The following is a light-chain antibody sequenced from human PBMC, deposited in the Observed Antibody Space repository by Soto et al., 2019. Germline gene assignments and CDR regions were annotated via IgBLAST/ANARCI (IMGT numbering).Light chain of an antibody. CDR1: QNITKF. Sequence: DIQMTQSPSSLAASVGDRVSVTCRTSQNITKFLNWYQEKPGKAPKVLIYVTSNLENGVPSRFNGSGSGTHFTLSNSSLQPEDFATYYCQQTFSAPGTFGPGTRVEVK. CDR2: VTS. V-gene: IGKV1-39*01. CDR3: QQTFSAPGT. J-gene: IGKJ1*01.